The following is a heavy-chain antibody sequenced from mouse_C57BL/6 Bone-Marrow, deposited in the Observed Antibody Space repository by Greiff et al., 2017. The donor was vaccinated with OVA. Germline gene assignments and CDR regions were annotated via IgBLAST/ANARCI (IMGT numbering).Heavy chain of an antibody. V-gene: IGHV1-55*01. D-gene: IGHD2-12*01. CDR1: GFTFTSYW. Sequence: VQLQQPGAELVKPAASVTMSCTASGFTFTSYWLTWVQQRPGQGLEWIGDIYPGSGSTNYNEKFKSKATLTVDTSSSTAYMQLSSLTSEDSAVYYCARDGAYYSHYYAMDYWGQGTSVTVSS. J-gene: IGHJ4*01. CDR2: IYPGSGST. CDR3: ARDGAYYSHYYAMDY.